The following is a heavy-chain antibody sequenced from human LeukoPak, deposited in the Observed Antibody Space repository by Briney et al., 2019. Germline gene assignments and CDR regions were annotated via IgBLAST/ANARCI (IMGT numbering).Heavy chain of an antibody. J-gene: IGHJ1*01. CDR1: GFTFSSYS. D-gene: IGHD6-19*01. CDR2: ISSSSSYI. CDR3: ARGIAVAGTNAEYFQH. Sequence: GGSLRLSCAASGFTFSSYSMNWVRQAPGKGLEWVSSISSSSSYIYYADSVKGRFTISRDNAKNSLYLQMNCLRAEDTAVYYCARGIAVAGTNAEYFQHWGQGTLVTVSS. V-gene: IGHV3-21*01.